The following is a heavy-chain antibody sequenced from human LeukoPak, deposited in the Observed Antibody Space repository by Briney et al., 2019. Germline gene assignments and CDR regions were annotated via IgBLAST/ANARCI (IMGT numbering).Heavy chain of an antibody. V-gene: IGHV1-2*02. Sequence: ASVKVSCKASGYTFTGYYMHWVRQAPGQGLEWMGWINPNSGGTNYAQKFQGRVTMTRDTSISTAYMELSRLRSDDTAVYYCASVYSSSWYSGYYYYGMDVWGQGTTVTVSS. CDR2: INPNSGGT. D-gene: IGHD6-13*01. CDR3: ASVYSSSWYSGYYYYGMDV. J-gene: IGHJ6*02. CDR1: GYTFTGYY.